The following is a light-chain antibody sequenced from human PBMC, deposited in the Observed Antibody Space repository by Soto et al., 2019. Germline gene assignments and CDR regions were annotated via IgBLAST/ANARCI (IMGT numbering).Light chain of an antibody. CDR2: EVS. Sequence: QSVLTQPASVSGSPGQSITISCTGTSSDVGGYNYVSWYQQHPGKAPKLIIYEVSNRPSGVSNRFSGSNSGNTASLTISGLQAEDESEYYCNSYTRKSTGVFGTGTKVTVL. CDR1: SSDVGGYNY. V-gene: IGLV2-14*01. CDR3: NSYTRKSTGV. J-gene: IGLJ1*01.